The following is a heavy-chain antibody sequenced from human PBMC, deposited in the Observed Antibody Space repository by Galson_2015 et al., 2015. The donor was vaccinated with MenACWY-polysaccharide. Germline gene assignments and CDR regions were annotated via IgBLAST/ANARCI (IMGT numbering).Heavy chain of an antibody. D-gene: IGHD1-1*01. CDR2: ISYDATNK. Sequence: SLRLSCAASGFTFSSYAMHWVRQAPGKGLEWVAVISYDATNKYYADSVKGRFTISRDNSNNALYLQMNSLGPEDTAVYHCARGVQLERKGRGDWFDPWGQG. CDR1: GFTFSSYA. CDR3: ARGVQLERKGRGDWFDP. J-gene: IGHJ5*02. V-gene: IGHV3-30-3*01.